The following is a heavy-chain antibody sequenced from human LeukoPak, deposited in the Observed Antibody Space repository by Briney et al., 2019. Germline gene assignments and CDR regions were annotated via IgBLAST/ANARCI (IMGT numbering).Heavy chain of an antibody. CDR1: GYTFTGYY. J-gene: IGHJ6*02. CDR3: ARDRLRYFDWFSHYYGMDV. CDR2: INPNSGGT. V-gene: IGHV1-2*02. D-gene: IGHD3-9*01. Sequence: ASVKVSCKASGYTFTGYYMHWVRQAPGQGLEWMGWINPNSGGTNYAQKFQGRVTMTRDTSISTAYMELSRLRSDDTAVYYCARDRLRYFDWFSHYYGMDVWGQGTTVTVSS.